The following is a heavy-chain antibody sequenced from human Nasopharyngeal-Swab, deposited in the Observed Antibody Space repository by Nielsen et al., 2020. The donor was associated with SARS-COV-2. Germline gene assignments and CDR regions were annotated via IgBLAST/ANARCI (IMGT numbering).Heavy chain of an antibody. J-gene: IGHJ3*02. CDR3: AKDDVVRGDAFDI. CDR1: GFTLNICA. D-gene: IGHD3-10*01. V-gene: IGHV3-23*01. CDR2: ISASGGST. Sequence: GESLKIPCIAPGFTLNICAMAWVRRTPGRGLQWVSGISASGGSTYYTDSVKGRFAVSRDNSRNTLYLQMHSLRVEDTALYYCAKDDVVRGDAFDIWGQGTMVTVSS.